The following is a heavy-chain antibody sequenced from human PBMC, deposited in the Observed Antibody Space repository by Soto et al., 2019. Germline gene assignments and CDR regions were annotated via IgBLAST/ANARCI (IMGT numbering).Heavy chain of an antibody. Sequence: EVQLLESGGGLAQPGESLTLSCAASGFMFSGYAMSWVRQAPGKGLEWVSAVSHSGTSTSYADSVKGRFTISRDNSKNTLYLQMSSLGAEDTALYYCVKDLAASGWFDPWGQGTLVIVSS. D-gene: IGHD2-15*01. V-gene: IGHV3-23*01. CDR3: VKDLAASGWFDP. CDR1: GFMFSGYA. CDR2: VSHSGTST. J-gene: IGHJ5*02.